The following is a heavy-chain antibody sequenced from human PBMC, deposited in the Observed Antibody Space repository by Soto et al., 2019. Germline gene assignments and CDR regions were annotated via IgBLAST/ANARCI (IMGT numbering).Heavy chain of an antibody. D-gene: IGHD3-9*01. V-gene: IGHV4-30-2*01. J-gene: IGHJ6*02. Sequence: SETLSLTCAVSGGSISSGGYSWSWIRQPPGKGLEWIGYIYHSGSTYYNPSLKSRVTISVDRSKNQFSLKLSSVTAADTAVYYCARDVLRYFDWLSYYYYGMDVWGQGTTVTVSS. CDR2: IYHSGST. CDR3: ARDVLRYFDWLSYYYYGMDV. CDR1: GGSISSGGYS.